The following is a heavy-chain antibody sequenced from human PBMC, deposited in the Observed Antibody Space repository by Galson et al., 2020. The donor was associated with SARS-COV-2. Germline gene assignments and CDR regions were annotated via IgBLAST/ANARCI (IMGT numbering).Heavy chain of an antibody. CDR3: ARGEAARLEESLGY. Sequence: SVKVSCKASGGTFSSYAISWVRQAPGQGLEWMGGIIPIFGTANYAQKFQGRVTITADKSTSTAYMELSSLRSEDTAVYYCARGEAARLEESLGYWGQGTLVTVSS. CDR1: GGTFSSYA. CDR2: IIPIFGTA. V-gene: IGHV1-69*06. J-gene: IGHJ4*02. D-gene: IGHD6-6*01.